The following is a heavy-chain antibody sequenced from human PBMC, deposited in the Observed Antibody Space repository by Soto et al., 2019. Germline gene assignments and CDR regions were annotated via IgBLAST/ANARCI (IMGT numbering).Heavy chain of an antibody. D-gene: IGHD4-17*01. CDR2: ITYTGDTT. CDR1: GGECGAYA. Sequence: VGSLRLSYAAAGGECGAYAGTWVRQAPGKGLEWVSGITYTGDTTYYADSVKGRFTISRDNYRNTLYLQMNSLRADDTAMYFCAKDWPGTSSVTSDYWGQGTLVTVSS. V-gene: IGHV3-23*01. J-gene: IGHJ4*02. CDR3: AKDWPGTSSVTSDY.